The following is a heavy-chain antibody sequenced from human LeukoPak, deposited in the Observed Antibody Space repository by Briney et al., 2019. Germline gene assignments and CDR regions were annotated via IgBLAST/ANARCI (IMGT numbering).Heavy chain of an antibody. D-gene: IGHD5-12*01. CDR1: GFTFSYVW. V-gene: IGHV3-49*04. Sequence: PGGSLRLSCAASGFTFSYVWISWVRQAPGKGLEWVGFIRSKAYGGTTEYAASVKGRFTISRDDSKSIAYLQMNSLKTEDTAVYYCTRGSPAVATIPWGDYWGQGTLVTVSS. CDR3: TRGSPAVATIPWGDY. J-gene: IGHJ4*02. CDR2: IRSKAYGGTT.